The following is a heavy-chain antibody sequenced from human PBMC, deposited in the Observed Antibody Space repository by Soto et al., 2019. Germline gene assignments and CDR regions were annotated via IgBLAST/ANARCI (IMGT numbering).Heavy chain of an antibody. CDR2: IKTKALGGTT. D-gene: IGHD1-26*01. Sequence: PGGSLRLSCAGSGFACSNAWINWVRQAPGKGLEWVGRIKTKALGGTTDFATSVRGRFAITRDDSRNMAYMQMNSLNTEDTAVYYCTTDSYNSVREVRFDYWGHGTLVTVSS. V-gene: IGHV3-15*07. J-gene: IGHJ4*01. CDR3: TTDSYNSVREVRFDY. CDR1: GFACSNAW.